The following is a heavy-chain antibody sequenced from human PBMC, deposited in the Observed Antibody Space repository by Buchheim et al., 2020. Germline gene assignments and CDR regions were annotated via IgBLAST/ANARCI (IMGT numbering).Heavy chain of an antibody. CDR2: ISNAGIHT. Sequence: DVQLVESGGGLVQPGGSLRLSCAASGFTFSSFEMTWVRQAPGKGLEWVAYISNAGIHTYYADSVRGRFTISRDNAKNSLYLQMNSLRAEDTALYYCARDREGNGYNVYWYFDLWGRGTL. CDR3: ARDREGNGYNVYWYFDL. J-gene: IGHJ2*01. V-gene: IGHV3-48*03. CDR1: GFTFSSFE. D-gene: IGHD5-24*01.